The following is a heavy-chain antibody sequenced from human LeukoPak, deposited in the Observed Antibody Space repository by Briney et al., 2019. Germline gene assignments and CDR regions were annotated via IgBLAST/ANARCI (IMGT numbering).Heavy chain of an antibody. CDR2: ISWNGGTI. CDR3: TKGYYYGSGTQNLYYYGMDV. V-gene: IGHV3-9*01. Sequence: PGGSLRLSCAASGFTFDDYAMHWVRQAPGKGLEWVSGISWNGGTIVYADSVKGRFTISRDNAKNSVYLQMNSLRAEDTALYYCTKGYYYGSGTQNLYYYGMDVWGQGTTVTVSS. D-gene: IGHD3-10*01. J-gene: IGHJ6*01. CDR1: GFTFDDYA.